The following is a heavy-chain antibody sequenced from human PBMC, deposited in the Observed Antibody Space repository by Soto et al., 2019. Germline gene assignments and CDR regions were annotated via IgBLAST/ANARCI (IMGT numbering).Heavy chain of an antibody. CDR2: INHSGST. CDR3: ARTRYSSSGRSYYYYYGMDV. CDR1: GGSFSGYY. Sequence: PSQTHSLTYAVYGGSFSGYYWSWIRQPPGKGLEWIGEINHSGSTNYNPSLKSRVTISVDTSKNQFSLKLSSVTAADTAVYYCARTRYSSSGRSYYYYYGMDVWGQGTTVTVSS. J-gene: IGHJ6*02. V-gene: IGHV4-34*01. D-gene: IGHD6-6*01.